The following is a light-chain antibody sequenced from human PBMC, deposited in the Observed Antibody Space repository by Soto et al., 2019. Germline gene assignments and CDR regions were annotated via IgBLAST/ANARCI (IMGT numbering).Light chain of an antibody. CDR3: QSYDSSLSGCV. CDR1: SSNIGAGYD. V-gene: IGLV1-40*01. J-gene: IGLJ3*02. Sequence: QSVLTQPPSVSGAPGQRVTISCTGSSSNIGAGYDVHWYQQLPGTAPKVLIYGNSNRPSGVPDRFSGSKSGTSASLAITGLQAEDEADYYCQSYDSSLSGCVFGGGTQLTVL. CDR2: GNS.